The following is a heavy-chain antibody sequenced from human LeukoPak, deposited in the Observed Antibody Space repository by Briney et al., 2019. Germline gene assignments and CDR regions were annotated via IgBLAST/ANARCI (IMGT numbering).Heavy chain of an antibody. CDR1: GFTFSSYA. CDR3: AKAVSGSYSFDY. V-gene: IGHV3-23*01. CDR2: ISGSGGST. D-gene: IGHD1-26*01. J-gene: IGHJ4*02. Sequence: GGSLRLSCAASGFTFSSYAMSWVSQAPGKGLEWVSGISGSGGSTYYADSVKGRFTISRDDSKNTLYLQMNSLRGEDTAVYYCAKAVSGSYSFDYWGQGTLVTVSS.